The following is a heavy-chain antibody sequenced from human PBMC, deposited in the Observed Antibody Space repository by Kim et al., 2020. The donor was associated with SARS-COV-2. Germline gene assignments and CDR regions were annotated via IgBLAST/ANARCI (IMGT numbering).Heavy chain of an antibody. D-gene: IGHD2-15*01. CDR3: ATVYCGGGSCPIDY. V-gene: IGHV1-24*01. CDR2: FDPEDGET. CDR1: GYTLTEFS. Sequence: ASVKVSCTVSGYTLTEFSMHWVRQAPGKGLEWMGGFDPEDGETIYAQKFQGRVTMTEDTSTDTAYMELNSLRSEDTAVYYCATVYCGGGSCPIDYWGQGTLVTVSS. J-gene: IGHJ4*02.